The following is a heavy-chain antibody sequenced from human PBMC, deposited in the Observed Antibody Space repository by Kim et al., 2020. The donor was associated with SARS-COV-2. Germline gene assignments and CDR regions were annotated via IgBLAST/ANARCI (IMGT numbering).Heavy chain of an antibody. CDR2: TA. V-gene: IGHV1-69*01. J-gene: IGHJ4*02. CDR3: ARWVKKGFDY. Sequence: TANDTQQVQGRVTITADESTSTAYMELSSLRSEDTAVYYCARWVKKGFDYWGQGTLVTVSS. D-gene: IGHD6-13*01.